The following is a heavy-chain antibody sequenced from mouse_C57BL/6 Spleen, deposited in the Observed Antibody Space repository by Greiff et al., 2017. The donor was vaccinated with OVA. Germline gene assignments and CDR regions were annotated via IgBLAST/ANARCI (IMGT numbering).Heavy chain of an antibody. CDR3: ARVFITTVAPDY. CDR1: GYSITSGYY. D-gene: IGHD1-1*01. Sequence: EVKLMESGPGLVKPSQSLSLTCSVTGYSITSGYYWNWIRQFPGNKLEWMGYISYDGSNNYNPSLKNRISITRDTSKNQFFLKLNSVTTEDTATYYCARVFITTVAPDYWGQGTTLTVSS. J-gene: IGHJ2*01. V-gene: IGHV3-6*01. CDR2: ISYDGSN.